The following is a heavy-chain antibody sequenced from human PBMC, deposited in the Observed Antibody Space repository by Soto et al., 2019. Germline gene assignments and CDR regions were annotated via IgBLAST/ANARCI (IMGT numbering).Heavy chain of an antibody. D-gene: IGHD6-13*01. Sequence: PGGSLRLSCAASGFTFSSYAMSWVRQAPGKGLEWVSAISGSGGSTYYADSVKGRFTISRDNSKNTLYLQMNSLRAEDTAVYYCAKGPPRNSRSWYWFDPWGQGTLVTVSS. J-gene: IGHJ5*02. CDR2: ISGSGGST. CDR3: AKGPPRNSRSWYWFDP. V-gene: IGHV3-23*01. CDR1: GFTFSSYA.